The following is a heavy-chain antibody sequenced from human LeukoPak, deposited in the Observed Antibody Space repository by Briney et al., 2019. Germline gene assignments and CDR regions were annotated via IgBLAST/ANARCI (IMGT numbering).Heavy chain of an antibody. CDR3: ARHQSDYGDPSFDY. V-gene: IGHV4-61*08. Sequence: SETLSLTCTVSGGSISSGGYYWSWIRQHPGKGLEWIGYIYYSGNTNYNPSLKSRVTISVDTSKNQFSLKVSSVTAADTAVYYCARHQSDYGDPSFDYWGQGTLVTVSS. CDR2: IYYSGNT. CDR1: GGSISSGGYY. D-gene: IGHD4-17*01. J-gene: IGHJ4*02.